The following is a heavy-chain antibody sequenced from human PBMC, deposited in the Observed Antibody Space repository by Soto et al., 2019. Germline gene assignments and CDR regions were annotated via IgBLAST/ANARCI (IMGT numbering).Heavy chain of an antibody. CDR3: AKDSGSYDILPYGMDV. CDR2: ISGSGGST. J-gene: IGHJ6*02. Sequence: EVQLLESGGGLVQPGGSLRLSCAASGFTFSSYAMSWVRQAPGKGMEWVSAISGSGGSTYYADSVKGRFTISRDNSKNTLYLQMNSLRAEDTAVYYCAKDSGSYDILPYGMDVWGQGTTVTVSS. V-gene: IGHV3-23*01. CDR1: GFTFSSYA. D-gene: IGHD3-9*01.